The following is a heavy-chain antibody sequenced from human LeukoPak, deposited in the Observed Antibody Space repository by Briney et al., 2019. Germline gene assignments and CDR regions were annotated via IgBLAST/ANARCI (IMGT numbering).Heavy chain of an antibody. CDR3: AKRDYYDSSGYYS. J-gene: IGHJ4*02. CDR1: GFTFSSYG. D-gene: IGHD3-22*01. Sequence: GESLRLSCAASGFTFSSYGMHWVRQAPGKGLEWVAVISYDGSNKYYADSVKGRFTISRDNSKNTLYLQMNSLRAEDTAVYYCAKRDYYDSSGYYSWGQGTLVTVSS. CDR2: ISYDGSNK. V-gene: IGHV3-30*18.